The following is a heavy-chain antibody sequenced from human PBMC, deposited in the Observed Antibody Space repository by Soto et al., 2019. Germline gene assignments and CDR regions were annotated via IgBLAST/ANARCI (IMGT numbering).Heavy chain of an antibody. CDR1: GGTFSSYA. J-gene: IGHJ4*02. D-gene: IGHD3-16*01. CDR3: AISQVRGGRLTFIY. Sequence: SVKVSCKASGGTFSSYAISWVRQAPGQGLEWMGGIIPIFGTANYAQKFQGRVTITADKSTSTAYMELSSLRSEDTALYFCAISQVRGGRLTFIYWGQGTPVTVSS. CDR2: IIPIFGTA. V-gene: IGHV1-69*06.